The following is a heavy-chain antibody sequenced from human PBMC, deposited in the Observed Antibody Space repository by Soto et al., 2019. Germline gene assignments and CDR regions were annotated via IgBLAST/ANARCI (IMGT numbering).Heavy chain of an antibody. V-gene: IGHV3-30*18. CDR2: TSYDGTNK. J-gene: IGHJ6*02. Sequence: GGALRLSCEVSGFTFSTHGMHWVRQAPGKGLEWVAGTSYDGTNKYYARSVQGRFTISRENSMKTLYLQMNSLRTEDTAVYYCAKDLSGARWYYDALDVWGQGTTVTVSS. D-gene: IGHD2-15*01. CDR3: AKDLSGARWYYDALDV. CDR1: GFTFSTHG.